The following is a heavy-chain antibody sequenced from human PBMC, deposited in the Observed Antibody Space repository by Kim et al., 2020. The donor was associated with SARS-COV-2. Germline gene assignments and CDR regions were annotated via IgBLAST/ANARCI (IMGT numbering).Heavy chain of an antibody. D-gene: IGHD2-15*01. CDR1: GFTFDDYT. Sequence: GGSLRLSCATSGFTFDDYTMHWVRQAPGNGMEWVSLISRDGAYTYYADSVKGRFSISRDNSKNSLYLQMNRLRIEDTALYYCAKDRGGCSGGSCYFEYW. CDR3: AKDRGGCSGGSCYFEY. V-gene: IGHV3-43*01. J-gene: IGHJ4*03. CDR2: ISRDGAYT.